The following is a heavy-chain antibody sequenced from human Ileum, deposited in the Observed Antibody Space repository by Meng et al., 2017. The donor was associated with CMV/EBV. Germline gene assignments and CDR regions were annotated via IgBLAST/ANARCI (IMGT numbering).Heavy chain of an antibody. J-gene: IGHJ6*02. CDR2: ISSSGGTI. D-gene: IGHD4/OR15-4a*01. Sequence: GGSLRLSCAASGFTFSSYSMDWVRQAPGKGLEWVSFISSSGGTIYNADSVKGRFTISRDNAKNSLYLQMNSLRDEDTAVYYCARDSRDYGSSYGMDVWGQGTTVTVSS. CDR1: GFTFSSYS. V-gene: IGHV3-48*02. CDR3: ARDSRDYGSSYGMDV.